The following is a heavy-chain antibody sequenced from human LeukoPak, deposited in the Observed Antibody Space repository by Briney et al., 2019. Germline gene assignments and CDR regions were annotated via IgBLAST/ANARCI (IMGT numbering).Heavy chain of an antibody. V-gene: IGHV3-9*01. CDR1: GFTFDVYA. J-gene: IGHJ5*02. Sequence: GGSLRLSCAASGFTFDVYAMHWVRQAPGKGLEWVSGISWNGGSTGYADSVKGRFTISRDNAKNTLYRQMNSLRAEDTALYYCGRVIGGYYVGYWFDLWGKGTLVTVSS. D-gene: IGHD3-22*01. CDR3: GRVIGGYYVGYWFDL. CDR2: ISWNGGST.